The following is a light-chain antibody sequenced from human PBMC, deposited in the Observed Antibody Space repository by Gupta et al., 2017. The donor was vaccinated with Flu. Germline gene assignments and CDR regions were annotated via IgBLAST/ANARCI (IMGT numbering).Light chain of an antibody. V-gene: IGKV6D-21*02. Sequence: EIVLTQSPDFQSVSPKEKVTITCRASQNIGTLLHWYQQKPDQSPKLRIKFASQSMSGVPSRFSGSGAGTDFTLTSSSMEVDDAEADDGHHLGTFGGGTKVEIK. CDR1: QNIGTL. CDR2: FAS. CDR3: HHLGT. J-gene: IGKJ4*01.